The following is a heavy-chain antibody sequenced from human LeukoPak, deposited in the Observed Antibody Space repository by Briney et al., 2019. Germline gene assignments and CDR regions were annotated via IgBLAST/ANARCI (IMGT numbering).Heavy chain of an antibody. D-gene: IGHD3-10*01. J-gene: IGHJ6*02. CDR3: ARDLRISSWHYYYYYGMDV. CDR2: IWYDGSNK. CDR1: GFTFSSYG. Sequence: GGSLRLSCAASGFTFSSYGMHWVRQAPGKGLEWVAVIWYDGSNKYYADSVKGRFTISRDNSKNTLYLQMNRLRAEDTAVYYCARDLRISSWHYYYYYGMDVWGQGTTVTVSS. V-gene: IGHV3-33*01.